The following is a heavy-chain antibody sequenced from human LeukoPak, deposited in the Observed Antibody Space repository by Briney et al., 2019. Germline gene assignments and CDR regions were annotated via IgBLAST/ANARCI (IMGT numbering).Heavy chain of an antibody. J-gene: IGHJ6*03. CDR2: IHKSATT. CDR3: ARDTVDCSSTSCYEYYYYYYMDV. Sequence: GGSLRLSCAASGFTVSSNYMTWVRQAPGKGLEWVSVIHKSATTYYADTMKGRFTISRDNSKNTLYLQMNSLRAEDTAVYYCARDTVDCSSTSCYEYYYYYYMDVWGKGTTVTVSS. CDR1: GFTVSSNY. V-gene: IGHV3-66*03. D-gene: IGHD2-2*01.